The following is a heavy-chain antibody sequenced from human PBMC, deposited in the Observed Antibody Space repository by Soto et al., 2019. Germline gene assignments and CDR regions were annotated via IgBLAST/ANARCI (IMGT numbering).Heavy chain of an antibody. CDR1: GFSLSASGVG. CDR2: FYWDGDE. Sequence: QITLKESGPTLVKPTQTLTLTCTFSGFSLSASGVGVGWIRQPPGKALEWLALFYWDGDERYSPSLKRRLTITKDPSKNQVVLTITNLDPVDTSTYYCAHKAGAYNWFDPWGQGTLVTVSS. J-gene: IGHJ5*02. D-gene: IGHD1-26*01. V-gene: IGHV2-5*02. CDR3: AHKAGAYNWFDP.